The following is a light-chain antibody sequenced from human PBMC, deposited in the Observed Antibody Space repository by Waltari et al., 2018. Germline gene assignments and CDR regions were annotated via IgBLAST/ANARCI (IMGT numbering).Light chain of an antibody. CDR1: SSNIGAGYA. CDR2: GNS. V-gene: IGLV1-40*01. CDR3: QSYDRSLSGYV. Sequence: QSVLTQPPSVSGAPGQRVPISCTGSSSNIGAGYALPSYQHLPRTAPKLLIHGNSNRPSGVPDRFSGSKSGTSASLAISGLQAEDEADYYCQSYDRSLSGYVFGSGTKVTVL. J-gene: IGLJ1*01.